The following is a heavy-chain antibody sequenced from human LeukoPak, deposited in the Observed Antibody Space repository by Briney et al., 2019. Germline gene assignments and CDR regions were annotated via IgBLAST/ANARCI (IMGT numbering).Heavy chain of an antibody. CDR2: ISYSGHT. V-gene: IGHV4-59*08. CDR3: ARHGYDTGNYLAHFDY. Sequence: SETLSLTCTVSSGSISSYYWSWLRQPPGKGVEWIAYISYSGHTNSNASLKSRVTISVDTSKNQISLKLSSVTAADTAVYYCARHGYDTGNYLAHFDYWGQGTLVTVSS. CDR1: SGSISSYY. J-gene: IGHJ4*02. D-gene: IGHD4-11*01.